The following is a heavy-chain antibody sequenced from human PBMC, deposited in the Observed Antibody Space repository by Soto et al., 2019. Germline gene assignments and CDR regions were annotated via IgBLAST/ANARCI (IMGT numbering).Heavy chain of an antibody. D-gene: IGHD5-12*01. Sequence: QVQLVQSGAEVKKPGSSVKGSCKASGGTFSNYAITWVRQAPGQGLEWVGRIIPIFGTTNVAQKFQGRVTITAAESTTTANMELSGLRSDDTAVYYCAKDGGADGYFGNWLDPWGQGTLVTVSS. CDR2: IIPIFGTT. CDR3: AKDGGADGYFGNWLDP. CDR1: GGTFSNYA. V-gene: IGHV1-69*15. J-gene: IGHJ5*02.